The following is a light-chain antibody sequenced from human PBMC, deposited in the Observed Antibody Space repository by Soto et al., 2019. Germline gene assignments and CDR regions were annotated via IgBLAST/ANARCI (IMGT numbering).Light chain of an antibody. J-gene: IGKJ1*01. CDR3: QQYNSYSWT. CDR2: DAS. CDR1: QGISSW. V-gene: IGKV1-5*01. Sequence: DLQMTQSPSTLSASVGDRVTITCRASQGISSWLAWYQQKPGKAPKLLIYDASNLESGVPSRFSGSGSGTEFTLTISSLQPDDFATYYCQQYNSYSWTFGQGTKVDIK.